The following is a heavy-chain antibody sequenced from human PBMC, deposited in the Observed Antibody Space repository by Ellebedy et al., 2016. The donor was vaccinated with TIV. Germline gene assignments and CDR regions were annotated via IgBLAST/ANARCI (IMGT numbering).Heavy chain of an antibody. CDR2: ITESGGNT. D-gene: IGHD4-23*01. CDR1: GFTVTTNY. V-gene: IGHV3-53*01. Sequence: GESLKISCAASGFTVTTNYMNWVRQAPGKGLEWVSSITESGGNTYYADSVKGRFTISRDNSKYTLFLQMNSLRAEDTAIYFCARDPVGVGPAFDVWGQGTMVTVSS. J-gene: IGHJ3*01. CDR3: ARDPVGVGPAFDV.